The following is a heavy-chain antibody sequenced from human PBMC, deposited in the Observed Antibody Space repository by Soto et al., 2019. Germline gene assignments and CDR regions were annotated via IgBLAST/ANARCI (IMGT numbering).Heavy chain of an antibody. CDR2: INGDGSAT. V-gene: IGHV3-74*01. CDR1: GFTFSGFW. Sequence: EVQLVESGGGLVQPGGSLRLSCTASGFTFSGFWMHWVRQAPGKGLVWVSRINGDGSATNYADSVMGRFTISRDNAKNTLYLQMNRLRVEDTAVYYCVRVKETSGWGAFDYWGQGTLVTVSS. CDR3: VRVKETSGWGAFDY. J-gene: IGHJ4*02. D-gene: IGHD6-19*01.